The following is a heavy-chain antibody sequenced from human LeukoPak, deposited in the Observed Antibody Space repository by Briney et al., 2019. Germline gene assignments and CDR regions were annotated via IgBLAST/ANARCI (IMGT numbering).Heavy chain of an antibody. D-gene: IGHD3-10*01. Sequence: PSGTLSLTCNVSVGSIMSGDYYWGWIRQPPGKGLEWIANIDSAGSTQSNPSLRSRVTLSADASKIQFFLKLTSVTAADTAVYYFTRRTYGVEFDYWGQGSLVTVSS. CDR3: TRRTYGVEFDY. CDR2: IDSAGST. J-gene: IGHJ4*02. CDR1: VGSIMSGDYY. V-gene: IGHV4-39*01.